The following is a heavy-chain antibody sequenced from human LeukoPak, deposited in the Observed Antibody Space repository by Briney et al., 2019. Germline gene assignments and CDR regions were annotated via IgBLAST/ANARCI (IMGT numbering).Heavy chain of an antibody. CDR3: ASEDPFMITFGGVMAY. J-gene: IGHJ4*02. Sequence: GVSLRLSCAASGFTFSSYAMHWVRQAPGKGLEWVAVISYDGSNKYYADSVKGRVTISRDNSKNTLYLQMNSLRAEDTAVYYCASEDPFMITFGGVMAYWGQGTLVTVSS. CDR1: GFTFSSYA. D-gene: IGHD3-16*01. CDR2: ISYDGSNK. V-gene: IGHV3-30-3*01.